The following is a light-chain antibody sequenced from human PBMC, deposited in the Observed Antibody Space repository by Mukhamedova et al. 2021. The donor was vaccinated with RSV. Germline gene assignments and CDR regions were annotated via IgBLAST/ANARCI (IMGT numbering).Light chain of an antibody. V-gene: IGKV1-5*03. CDR2: QAS. CDR3: QQYNSYLDS. Sequence: WYQRRVHGTAPKLLIYQASNLESGVPSRFSGSGSGTEFTLTISSLQPDDFATYYCQQYNSYLDSFGGGTKVEIK. J-gene: IGKJ4*01.